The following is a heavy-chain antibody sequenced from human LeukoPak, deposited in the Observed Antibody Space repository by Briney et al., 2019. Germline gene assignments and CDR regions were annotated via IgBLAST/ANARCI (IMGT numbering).Heavy chain of an antibody. Sequence: SETLSLTCTVSGGSISSGGYYWSWIRQHPGKGLERIGYIYYSGSTYYNPSLKSRVTISVDTSKNQFSLKLSSVTAADTAVYYCASWVPSWLAFDYWGQGTLVTVSS. CDR3: ASWVPSWLAFDY. J-gene: IGHJ4*02. D-gene: IGHD5-12*01. CDR1: GGSISSGGYY. CDR2: IYYSGST. V-gene: IGHV4-31*03.